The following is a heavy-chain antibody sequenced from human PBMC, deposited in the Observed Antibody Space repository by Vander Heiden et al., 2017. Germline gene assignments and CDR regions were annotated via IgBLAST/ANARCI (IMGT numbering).Heavy chain of an antibody. Sequence: VQLVESGGGLLPPGGCRRVSCAASGFSFGSYWMSWVRQAPGKGLEWVSRISQDRITTNYADSVKGRFTISRDNAKNTLYLQINSLRVEDTALYYCTRGSTTSVYWGHGTLVTVSS. J-gene: IGHJ4*01. CDR2: ISQDRITT. D-gene: IGHD1-26*01. V-gene: IGHV3-74*01. CDR3: TRGSTTSVY. CDR1: GFSFGSYW.